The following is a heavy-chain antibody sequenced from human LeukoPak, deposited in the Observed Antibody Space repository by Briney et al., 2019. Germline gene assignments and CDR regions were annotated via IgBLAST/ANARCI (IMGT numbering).Heavy chain of an antibody. Sequence: GASVKVSCKASGYTFTSYGISWVRQAPGQGLEWMGWISAYNGNTNYAQKLQGRVTMTTDTSTSTAYMELRSLRSDDTAVYYCARAQSIAAREWVFPTDYWGQGTLVTVSS. D-gene: IGHD6-6*01. CDR1: GYTFTSYG. CDR2: ISAYNGNT. V-gene: IGHV1-18*01. CDR3: ARAQSIAAREWVFPTDY. J-gene: IGHJ4*02.